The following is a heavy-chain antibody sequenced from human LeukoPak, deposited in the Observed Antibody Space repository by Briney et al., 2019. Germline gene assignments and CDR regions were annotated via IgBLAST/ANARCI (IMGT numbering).Heavy chain of an antibody. V-gene: IGHV1-69*05. CDR1: GGTFSSYA. CDR3: ARGYSGSYYGFWFDP. CDR2: IIPIFGTA. Sequence: ASVKVSCKASGGTFSSYAISWVRQAPGQGLEWMGGIIPIFGTANYAQKFQGRVTITTDESTNTAYMELSSLRSEDTAVYYCARGYSGSYYGFWFDPWGQGTLVTVSS. J-gene: IGHJ5*02. D-gene: IGHD1-26*01.